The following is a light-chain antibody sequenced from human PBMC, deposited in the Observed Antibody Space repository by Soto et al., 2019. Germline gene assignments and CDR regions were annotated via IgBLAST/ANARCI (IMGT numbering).Light chain of an antibody. CDR3: QQRSKWV. J-gene: IGKJ4*01. CDR2: DAS. Sequence: EIVLTQSPATLSLSPGERATLSCRASQSVSSYLAWYQQKPGQAPRLLIYDASNRASGIPARFSGSGSGTDFTLTISSLEPEDFAVYYCQQRSKWVFCEANNLQIK. V-gene: IGKV3-11*01. CDR1: QSVSSY.